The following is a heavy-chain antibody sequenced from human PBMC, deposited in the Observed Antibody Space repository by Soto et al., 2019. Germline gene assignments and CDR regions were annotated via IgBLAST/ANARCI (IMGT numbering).Heavy chain of an antibody. J-gene: IGHJ4*02. CDR2: IKSTTDGGTT. V-gene: IGHV3-15*07. CDR1: GSSVSNAW. Sequence: GSSVSNAWLNWVRRAPGKGLEWVGRIKSTTDGGTTDYAAPVKGRFTISRDDSKDTLYLQMNSLKTDDTAMYYCTTGPSYWGQGTLVTVSS. CDR3: TTGPSY.